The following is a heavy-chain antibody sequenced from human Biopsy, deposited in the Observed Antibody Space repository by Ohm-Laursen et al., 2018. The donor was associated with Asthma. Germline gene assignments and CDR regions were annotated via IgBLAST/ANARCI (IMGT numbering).Heavy chain of an antibody. D-gene: IGHD4-23*01. CDR2: ISVYNGNT. V-gene: IGHV1-18*01. CDR3: ARTVDYSHYYGIDV. Sequence: SVKVSCKASGYTFNSAGITWVRQAPGQGLEWMGWISVYNGNTKVAQKLQDRVTMITDTSTSTAYMELRSLRSDDTAVYFCARTVDYSHYYGIDVWGQGTTVTVS. J-gene: IGHJ6*02. CDR1: GYTFNSAG.